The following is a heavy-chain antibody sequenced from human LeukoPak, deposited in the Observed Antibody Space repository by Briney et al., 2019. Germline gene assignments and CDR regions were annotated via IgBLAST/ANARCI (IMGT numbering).Heavy chain of an antibody. J-gene: IGHJ6*03. CDR3: AKEMRYNWNYLAYYYYMDV. V-gene: IGHV3-48*04. Sequence: PGGSLRLSCAASGFTFRTYNMNWVRQAPGKGLEWVSYITSGGTTIYYADSVKGRFTISRDNAKNSLYLQMNSLRAEDTAVYYCAKEMRYNWNYLAYYYYMDVWGKGTTVTVSS. D-gene: IGHD1-7*01. CDR2: ITSGGTTI. CDR1: GFTFRTYN.